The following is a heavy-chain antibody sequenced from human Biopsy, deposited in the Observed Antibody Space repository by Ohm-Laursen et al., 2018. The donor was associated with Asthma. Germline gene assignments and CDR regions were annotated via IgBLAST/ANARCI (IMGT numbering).Heavy chain of an antibody. V-gene: IGHV1-69*13. Sequence: ASVKVSCNAPGGTFSNFAISWVRQAPGQGLEWLGGIMTVFGTTNYAQKFQGRVTITADESTSTAYMEVTSLRSEETAIYYCARCQVGYSSGWSLLLKKIYYSGMDVWGQGTAVTVSS. CDR2: IMTVFGTT. J-gene: IGHJ6*02. D-gene: IGHD6-19*01. CDR3: ARCQVGYSSGWSLLLKKIYYSGMDV. CDR1: GGTFSNFA.